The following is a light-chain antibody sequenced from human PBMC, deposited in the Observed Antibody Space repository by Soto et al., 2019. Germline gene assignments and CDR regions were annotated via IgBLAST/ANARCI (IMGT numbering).Light chain of an antibody. Sequence: SSELTQPPSVSVAPGKTARITCGGTNIGSKSVHWYQQEPGQAPVLVISYDRDRPSGIPERFSGSNSGNTATLTISRVEVGDEADYYCQVWDSSSEHYVFGTGTKVTVL. V-gene: IGLV3-21*04. CDR3: QVWDSSSEHYV. CDR2: YDR. J-gene: IGLJ1*01. CDR1: NIGSKS.